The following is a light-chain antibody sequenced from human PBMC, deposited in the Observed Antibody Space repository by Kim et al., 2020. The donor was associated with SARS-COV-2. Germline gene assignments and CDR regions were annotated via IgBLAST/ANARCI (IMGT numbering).Light chain of an antibody. CDR1: KLGDKY. CDR2: QDS. J-gene: IGLJ3*02. CDR3: QAWDRV. Sequence: SYELTQPPSVSVSPGQTASITCSGDKLGDKYACWYQQKPGQSPVLVIYQDSKRPSGIPERFSGSNSGNTATLTISGTQAMDEADYYCQAWDRVFGGGTQLTVL. V-gene: IGLV3-1*01.